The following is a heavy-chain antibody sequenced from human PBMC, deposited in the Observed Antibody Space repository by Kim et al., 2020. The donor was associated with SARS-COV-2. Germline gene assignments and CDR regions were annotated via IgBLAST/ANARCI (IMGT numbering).Heavy chain of an antibody. CDR3: ARNPDGAYDILTGYDSPNYYGMDV. CDR1: GGTFSSYA. Sequence: SVKVSCKASGGTFSSYAISWVRQAPGQGLEWMGGIIPIFGTANYAQKFQGRVTITADESTSTAYMELSSLRSEDTAVYYCARNPDGAYDILTGYDSPNYYGMDVWGQGTTVTVSS. CDR2: IIPIFGTA. D-gene: IGHD3-9*01. V-gene: IGHV1-69*13. J-gene: IGHJ6*02.